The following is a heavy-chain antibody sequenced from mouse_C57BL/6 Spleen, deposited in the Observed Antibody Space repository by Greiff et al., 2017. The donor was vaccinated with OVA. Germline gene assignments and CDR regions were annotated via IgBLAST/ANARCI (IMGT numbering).Heavy chain of an antibody. CDR2: IDPENGDT. CDR3: TRLGWLLHYYAMDY. CDR1: GFNIKDDY. D-gene: IGHD2-3*01. J-gene: IGHJ4*01. V-gene: IGHV14-4*01. Sequence: VQLQQSGAELVRPGASVKLSCTASGFNIKDDYMHWVKQRPEQGLEWIGWIDPENGDTEYASKFQGKATITATTSSNTAYLQLSSLTSEDTAVYYCTRLGWLLHYYAMDYWGQGTSVTVSS.